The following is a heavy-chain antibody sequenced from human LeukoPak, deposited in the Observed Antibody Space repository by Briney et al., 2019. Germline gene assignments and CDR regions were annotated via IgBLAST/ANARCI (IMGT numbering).Heavy chain of an antibody. CDR3: ASLYCSSTSCQFDY. V-gene: IGHV4-31*03. J-gene: IGHJ4*02. CDR1: GGSISSGGYY. CDR2: IYYSGST. D-gene: IGHD2-2*01. Sequence: SQTLSLTCTVSGGSISSGGYYRSWIRQHPGKGLEWIGYIYYSGSTYYNPSLKSRVTISVDTSKNQFSLKLSSVTAADTAVYYCASLYCSSTSCQFDYWGQGTLVTVSS.